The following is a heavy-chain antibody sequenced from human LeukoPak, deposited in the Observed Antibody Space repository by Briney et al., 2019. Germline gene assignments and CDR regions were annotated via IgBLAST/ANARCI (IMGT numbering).Heavy chain of an antibody. D-gene: IGHD4-11*01. CDR3: PSAMYSNYVFFNWFDP. V-gene: IGHV4-38-2*01. Sequence: PSETLSLTCAVSGYSISSGYYWGWIRQPPGKGLEWIGSIYHSGSTYYNPSLKSRVTISVDTSKNQFSLKLSSVTAADTAVYYCPSAMYSNYVFFNWFDPWGQGTLVTVSS. CDR1: GYSISSGYY. CDR2: IYHSGST. J-gene: IGHJ5*02.